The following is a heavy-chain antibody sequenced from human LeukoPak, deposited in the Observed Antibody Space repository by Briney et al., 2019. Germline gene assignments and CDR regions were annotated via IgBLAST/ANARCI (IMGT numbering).Heavy chain of an antibody. CDR3: AKDGVVWYYDSSGYYFDY. V-gene: IGHV3-30*02. J-gene: IGHJ4*02. D-gene: IGHD3-22*01. CDR2: IRYDGGNK. CDR1: GFTFSSYG. Sequence: GGSLRLSCAASGFTFSSYGMHWVRQAPGKGLEWVAFIRYDGGNKYYADSVKGRFTISRDNSKNTLYLQMNSLRAEDTAVYYCAKDGVVWYYDSSGYYFDYWGQGTLVTGSS.